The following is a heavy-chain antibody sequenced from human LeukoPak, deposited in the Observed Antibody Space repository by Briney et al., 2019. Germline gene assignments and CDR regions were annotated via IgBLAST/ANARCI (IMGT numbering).Heavy chain of an antibody. CDR1: GGSISSSNW. V-gene: IGHV4-4*02. CDR2: IYHSGST. Sequence: SETLSLTCAVSGGSISSSNWWSWVRQPPGKGLEWIGEIYHSGSTNYNPSLKSRVTISVDKSKNQFSLKLSSVTAADTAVYYCARTLSSSGWPDAFDIWGQGTMVTVSS. J-gene: IGHJ3*02. D-gene: IGHD6-19*01. CDR3: ARTLSSSGWPDAFDI.